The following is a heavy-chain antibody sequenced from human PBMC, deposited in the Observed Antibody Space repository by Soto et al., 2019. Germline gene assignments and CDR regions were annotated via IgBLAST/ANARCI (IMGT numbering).Heavy chain of an antibody. CDR2: ISGSGGST. CDR3: AKDPRPLRLYSSSWYVGY. J-gene: IGHJ4*02. D-gene: IGHD6-13*01. CDR1: GFTFSSYA. V-gene: IGHV3-23*01. Sequence: EVQLLESGGGLVQPGGSLRLSCAASGFTFSSYAMSWVRQAPGKGLEWVSAISGSGGSTYYADSVKGRFTISRDNSKNTLYLQMNSLRAEDTAVYYCAKDPRPLRLYSSSWYVGYWGQGTLVTVSS.